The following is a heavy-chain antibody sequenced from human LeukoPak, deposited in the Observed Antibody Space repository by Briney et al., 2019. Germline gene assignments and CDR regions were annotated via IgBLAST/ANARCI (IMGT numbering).Heavy chain of an antibody. D-gene: IGHD2-2*01. J-gene: IGHJ6*03. CDR2: IYTSGST. CDR1: GGSISSGSYY. CDR3: ARGDQYYYYMDV. V-gene: IGHV4-61*02. Sequence: SQTLSLTCTVSGGSISSGSYYWSWIRQPAGKGLEWIVRIYTSGSTNYNPSLKSRVTISVDTSKNQFSLKLSSVTAADTAVYYCARGDQYYYYMDVWGKGTTVTVSS.